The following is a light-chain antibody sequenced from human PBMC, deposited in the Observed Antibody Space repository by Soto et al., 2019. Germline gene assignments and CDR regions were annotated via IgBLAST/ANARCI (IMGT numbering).Light chain of an antibody. CDR2: GAS. Sequence: EIVLTQSPGTLSLSPGERATLSCRASQSVSSSYLAWYQQKPGQAPSLLIFGASSRATGIPDRFSGSGSGTDFTLTISRLEPEDFAVHYCQQYGSSRGLTFGGGTKVDIK. CDR3: QQYGSSRGLT. J-gene: IGKJ4*01. V-gene: IGKV3-20*01. CDR1: QSVSSSY.